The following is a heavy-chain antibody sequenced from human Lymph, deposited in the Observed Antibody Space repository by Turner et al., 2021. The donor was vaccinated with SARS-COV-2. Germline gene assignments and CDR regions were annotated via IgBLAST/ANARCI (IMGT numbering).Heavy chain of an antibody. J-gene: IGHJ6*02. V-gene: IGHV1-24*01. D-gene: IGHD3-3*01. CDR3: ATGPYDFWSGPSPGYYGMDV. CDR2: FDPEDGET. Sequence: QVQLVQSGAEVKKPGASVKVPCKVSGYPLTEVSMTWVRQAPGKGLEWMGGFDPEDGETIYAQKFQGRVTMTEDTSTDTAYMELSSLRSEDTAVYYCATGPYDFWSGPSPGYYGMDVWGQGTTVTVSS. CDR1: GYPLTEVS.